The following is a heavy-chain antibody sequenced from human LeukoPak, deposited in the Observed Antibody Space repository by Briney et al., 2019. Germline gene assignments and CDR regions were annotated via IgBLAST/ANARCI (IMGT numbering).Heavy chain of an antibody. CDR3: ASSTYYYYYMDV. CDR2: INPNSGGT. Sequence: ASVKVSCKAPGYTFTGYYMHWVRQAPGQGLEWMGWINPNSGGTNYAQKFQGRVTMTRDTSISTAYMELSRLRSDDTAVYYCASSTYYYYYMDVWGKGTTVTVSS. V-gene: IGHV1-2*02. CDR1: GYTFTGYY. J-gene: IGHJ6*03.